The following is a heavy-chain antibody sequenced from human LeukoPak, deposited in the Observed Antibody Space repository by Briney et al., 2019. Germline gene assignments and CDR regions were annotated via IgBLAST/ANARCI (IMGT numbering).Heavy chain of an antibody. J-gene: IGHJ5*02. Sequence: ASVKVSCKASGYTFTSYDINWVRQATGQGLEWMGWMNPNSGNTGYAQKFQGRVTITRNTSISTAYMEQSSLRSEDTAVYYCARGGLGYCSSTSCYTGGNWFDPWGQGTLVTVSS. CDR2: MNPNSGNT. D-gene: IGHD2-2*02. CDR1: GYTFTSYD. V-gene: IGHV1-8*03. CDR3: ARGGLGYCSSTSCYTGGNWFDP.